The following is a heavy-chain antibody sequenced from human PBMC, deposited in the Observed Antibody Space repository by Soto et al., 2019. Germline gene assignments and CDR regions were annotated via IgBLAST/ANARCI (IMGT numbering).Heavy chain of an antibody. CDR1: GYSHTSYW. D-gene: IGHD3-16*01. J-gene: IGHJ6*02. CDR3: ASYFHILEFCHYGMDV. Sequence: GESLKISCQGSGYSHTSYWIGWVRLIHGRVLGWVGILYRGDFDTRYSPSFQGQVTISADKSLGTAYLQLPIVNASKTAVYYCASYFHILEFCHYGMDVWGQGTTVTVS. CDR2: LYRGDFDT. V-gene: IGHV5-51*01.